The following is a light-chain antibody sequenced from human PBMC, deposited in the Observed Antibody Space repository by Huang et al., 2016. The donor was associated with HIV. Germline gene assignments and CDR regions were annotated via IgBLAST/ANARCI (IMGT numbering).Light chain of an antibody. V-gene: IGKV3-20*01. CDR2: DTS. J-gene: IGKJ4*01. Sequence: EIVMTQSPGTLSLSPGERATLSCRASQRVTSSLVWYQQRPGQAPRLLIYDTSRRASGIPDRFRGSGSGTDFTLTISRLEPEDFAVYYCQQSRTFGGGTKVEIK. CDR3: QQSRT. CDR1: QRVTSS.